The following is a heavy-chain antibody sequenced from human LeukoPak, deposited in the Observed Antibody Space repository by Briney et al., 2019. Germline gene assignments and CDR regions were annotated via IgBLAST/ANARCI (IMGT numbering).Heavy chain of an antibody. D-gene: IGHD6-13*01. CDR3: AREGYIAAAGTKRKTNWFDP. CDR1: GYTFTSYG. Sequence: GASVKVSCKASGYTFTSYGISWVRQAPGQGLEWMGWISAYNGNTNYAQKFQGRVTMTRDTSISTAYMELSRLRSDDTAVYYCAREGYIAAAGTKRKTNWFDPWGQGTLVTVSS. V-gene: IGHV1-18*01. J-gene: IGHJ5*02. CDR2: ISAYNGNT.